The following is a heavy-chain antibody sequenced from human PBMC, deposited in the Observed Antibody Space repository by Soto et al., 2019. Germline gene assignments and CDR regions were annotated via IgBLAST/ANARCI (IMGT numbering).Heavy chain of an antibody. CDR3: ARRQVPRISRAAHPRGWFDP. V-gene: IGHV4-39*01. D-gene: IGHD6-6*01. CDR2: IYYSGST. J-gene: IGHJ5*02. Sequence: PSETLSLTCTVSGGSISSSSYYWGWIRHPPGKGLEWIGSIYYSGSTYYNPSLKSRVTISVDTSKNQFSLKLSSVTAADTAVYYCARRQVPRISRAAHPRGWFDPWGQGTLVTVSS. CDR1: GGSISSSSYY.